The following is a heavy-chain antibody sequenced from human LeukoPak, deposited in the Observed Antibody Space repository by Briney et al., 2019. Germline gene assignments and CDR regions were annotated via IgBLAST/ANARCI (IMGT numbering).Heavy chain of an antibody. D-gene: IGHD3-16*01. Sequence: SETLSLTCTVSGGSISSGSYYWRWLRQPAGTGLEWIGRIYTSGSTNYNPSLKSRVTISVDTSKNQFSLKLSSVTAADTAVYYCARSRRGGWFDHWGQGTLVTVSS. CDR2: IYTSGST. V-gene: IGHV4-61*02. CDR1: GGSISSGSYY. J-gene: IGHJ5*02. CDR3: ARSRRGGWFDH.